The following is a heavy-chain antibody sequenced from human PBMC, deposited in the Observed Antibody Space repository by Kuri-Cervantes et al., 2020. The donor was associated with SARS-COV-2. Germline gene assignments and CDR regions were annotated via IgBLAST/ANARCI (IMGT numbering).Heavy chain of an antibody. CDR2: ISSSSSYI. Sequence: GESLKIPCAASGFTLSSYSMNWVRQAPGKGLEWVSSISSSSSYIYYADSVKGRFTISRDNAKNSLYLQMNSLRAEDTAVYYCARVRGVGYWGQGTLVTVSS. D-gene: IGHD3-10*01. CDR3: ARVRGVGY. J-gene: IGHJ4*02. V-gene: IGHV3-21*01. CDR1: GFTLSSYS.